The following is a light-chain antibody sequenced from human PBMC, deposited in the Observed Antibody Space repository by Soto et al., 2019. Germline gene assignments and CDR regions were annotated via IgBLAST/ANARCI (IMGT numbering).Light chain of an antibody. Sequence: EIVMTQSPATLSVSPGERATLSCRASQSVSGNFAWYQQKPGQAPRLLIYGPSTRASGIPARFSGSGSGTEITLTISSLQSKDIAVYYCQQYNNWPPLTFGGGTKVEIK. J-gene: IGKJ4*01. CDR3: QQYNNWPPLT. V-gene: IGKV3-15*01. CDR2: GPS. CDR1: QSVSGN.